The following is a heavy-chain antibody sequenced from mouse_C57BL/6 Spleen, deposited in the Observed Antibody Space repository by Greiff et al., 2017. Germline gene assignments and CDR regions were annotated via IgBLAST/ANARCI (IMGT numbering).Heavy chain of an antibody. J-gene: IGHJ4*01. D-gene: IGHD4-1*01. V-gene: IGHV5-17*01. CDR3: ERRLTPLTEDAMDY. CDR2: ISSGSSTI. CDR1: GFTFSDYG. Sequence: EVQLVESGGGLVKPGGSLKLSCAASGFTFSDYGMHWVRQAPEKGLEWVAYISSGSSTIYYADTVKGRFTISRDNAKNTLFLHMTSLRSEDTAMYYCERRLTPLTEDAMDYWGQGTSVTVSS.